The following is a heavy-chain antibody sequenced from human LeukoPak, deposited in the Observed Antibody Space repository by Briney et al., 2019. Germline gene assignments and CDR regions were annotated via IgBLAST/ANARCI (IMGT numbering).Heavy chain of an antibody. V-gene: IGHV3-21*04. J-gene: IGHJ4*02. CDR2: ISSSSSYI. Sequence: GGSLRLSCAASGFTFSSYSMNWVRQAPGKGLEWVSSISSSSSYIYYADSVKGRFTVSRDNSRNALYLQMCSLRVDDTAIYYCAQIPLEAAGFWGQGTLVTVSS. CDR1: GFTFSSYS. CDR3: AQIPLEAAGF. D-gene: IGHD6-13*01.